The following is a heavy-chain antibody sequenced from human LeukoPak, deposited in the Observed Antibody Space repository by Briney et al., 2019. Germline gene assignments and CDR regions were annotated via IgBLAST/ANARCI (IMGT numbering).Heavy chain of an antibody. V-gene: IGHV1-46*01. CDR1: GYTFTSYY. J-gene: IGHJ5*02. Sequence: ASVKVSCKASGYTFTSYYMHWVRQAPGQGLEWMGIINPSGGSTSYAQKFQDRVTMTRDMSTSTVYMELSSLRSEDTAVYYCAKDLPPRERYFDWGWFDPWGQGTLVTVSS. CDR3: AKDLPPRERYFDWGWFDP. CDR2: INPSGGST. D-gene: IGHD3-9*01.